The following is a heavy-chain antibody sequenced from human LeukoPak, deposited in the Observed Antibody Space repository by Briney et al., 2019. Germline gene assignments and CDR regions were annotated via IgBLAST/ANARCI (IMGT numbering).Heavy chain of an antibody. CDR3: AVSYGSGPYYYYGMDV. CDR2: IYTNGGT. D-gene: IGHD3-10*01. V-gene: IGHV4-4*07. Sequence: SETLSLTCTVSGASMSTYYWSWIRQPAGKGLEWIGRIYTNGGTSYNPSLKSRVTISVDTSKNQFSLKLSSVTAADTAVYYCAVSYGSGPYYYYGMDVWGQGTTVTVSS. CDR1: GASMSTYY. J-gene: IGHJ6*02.